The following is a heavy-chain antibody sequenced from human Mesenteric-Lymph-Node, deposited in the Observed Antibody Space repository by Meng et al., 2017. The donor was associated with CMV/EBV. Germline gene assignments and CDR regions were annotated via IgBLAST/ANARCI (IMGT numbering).Heavy chain of an antibody. D-gene: IGHD5-18*01. CDR1: GGSFSGYY. CDR3: ARDCLNTTMVTSGLDY. Sequence: YGGSFSGYYWSWIRQPPGKGLEWIGEINQSGSTNYNPSLKSRVTISIDTSKNQFSLKLSSVTAADTAVYYCARDCLNTTMVTSGLDYWGQGTLVTVSS. J-gene: IGHJ4*02. V-gene: IGHV4-34*01. CDR2: INQSGST.